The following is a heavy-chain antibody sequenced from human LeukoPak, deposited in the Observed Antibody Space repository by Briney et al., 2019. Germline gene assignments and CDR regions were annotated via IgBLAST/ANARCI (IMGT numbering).Heavy chain of an antibody. CDR1: GFFFSSHE. CDR2: ISSSGSTI. V-gene: IGHV3-48*03. D-gene: IGHD3-22*01. Sequence: GGSLRLSCAASGFFFSSHEMNWVRQAPGKGLEWVSYISSSGSTIYYADSVKGRFTISRDNAKNSLYLQMNSLRAEDTAVYYCARDHYYDSSGYAFDIWCQGTMVTVSS. CDR3: ARDHYYDSSGYAFDI. J-gene: IGHJ3*02.